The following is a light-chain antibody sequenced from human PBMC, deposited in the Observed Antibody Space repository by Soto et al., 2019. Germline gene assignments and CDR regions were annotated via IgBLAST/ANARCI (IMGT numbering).Light chain of an antibody. CDR3: SSFTTISTLV. CDR2: EGS. J-gene: IGLJ1*01. CDR1: SSDIGGYNY. V-gene: IGLV2-14*01. Sequence: QSALTQPASVSGSPGQSITISCTGTSSDIGGYNYVSWYQHHPGKVPKLMIYEGSNRPSGGSNRFSGSKSGNTASLTISGLQAEDEADYYCSSFTTISTLVFGTGTKLTVL.